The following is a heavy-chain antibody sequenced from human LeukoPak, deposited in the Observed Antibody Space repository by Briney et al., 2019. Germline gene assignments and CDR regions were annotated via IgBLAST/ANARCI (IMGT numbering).Heavy chain of an antibody. CDR1: GLTFRTYT. CDR2: MSFDGSDQ. J-gene: IGHJ4*02. D-gene: IGHD3-10*01. Sequence: PGGSLSLSCLVSGLTFRTYTMNWIRQAPGKGLEWVASMSFDGSDQFYADSVRGRFTISRDNSKNTLFLQMSSLRSDDTAVYYCARSLMRPYFDYWGQGTLVSVSS. V-gene: IGHV3-30*04. CDR3: ARSLMRPYFDY.